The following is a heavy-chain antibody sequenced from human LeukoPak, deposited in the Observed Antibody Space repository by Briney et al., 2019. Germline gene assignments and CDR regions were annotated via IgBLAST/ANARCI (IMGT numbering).Heavy chain of an antibody. Sequence: PGGSLRLSCAASRFTFSSYSMNWVRQAPGKGLEWVSSISSSSSYIYYADSVKGRFTISRDNSKNTLYLQMGSLRAEDMAVYYCAREYYYDSSGYYGFGAFDIWGQGTMVTVSS. V-gene: IGHV3-21*01. J-gene: IGHJ3*02. CDR2: ISSSSSYI. CDR1: RFTFSSYS. D-gene: IGHD3-22*01. CDR3: AREYYYDSSGYYGFGAFDI.